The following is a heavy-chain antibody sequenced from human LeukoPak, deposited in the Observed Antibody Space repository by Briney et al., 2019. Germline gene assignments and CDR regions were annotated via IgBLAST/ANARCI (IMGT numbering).Heavy chain of an antibody. D-gene: IGHD3-22*01. Sequence: PGGTLRLSCAASGFTFDDYAMHWVRQAPGKGLEWVSGISWNSGSIGYADSVKGRFTISRDNAKNSLYLQMNSLRAEDTALYYCANSYDSSGYPFDIWGQGTMVTVSS. V-gene: IGHV3-9*01. J-gene: IGHJ3*02. CDR3: ANSYDSSGYPFDI. CDR1: GFTFDDYA. CDR2: ISWNSGSI.